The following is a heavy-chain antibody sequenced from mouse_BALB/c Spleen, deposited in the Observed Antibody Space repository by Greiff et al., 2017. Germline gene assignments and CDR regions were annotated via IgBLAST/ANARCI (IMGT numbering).Heavy chain of an antibody. CDR2: IWAGGST. CDR1: GFSLTSYG. V-gene: IGHV2-9*02. Sequence: VMLVESGPGLVAPSQSLSITCTVSGFSLTSYGVHWVRQPPGKGLEWLGVIWAGGSTNYNSALMSRLSISKDNSKSQVFLKMNSLQTDDTAMYYCASGEVREFAYWGQGTLVTVSA. CDR3: ASGEVREFAY. J-gene: IGHJ3*01. D-gene: IGHD2-14*01.